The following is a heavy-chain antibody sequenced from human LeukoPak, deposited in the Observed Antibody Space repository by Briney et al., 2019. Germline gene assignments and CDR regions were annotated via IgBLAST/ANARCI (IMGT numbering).Heavy chain of an antibody. V-gene: IGHV4-4*02. CDR3: ARKYYYDAAGFDY. CDR2: IYHSGST. Sequence: PSGTLSLTCTVSGDSINSLDLWSWVRQPPGKGLEWIGEIYHSGSTNYNPSLKSRVTISVDKSKNQFSLKLSSVTAADTAVYYCARKYYYDAAGFDYWGQGTLVTVSS. J-gene: IGHJ4*02. CDR1: GDSINSLDL. D-gene: IGHD3-22*01.